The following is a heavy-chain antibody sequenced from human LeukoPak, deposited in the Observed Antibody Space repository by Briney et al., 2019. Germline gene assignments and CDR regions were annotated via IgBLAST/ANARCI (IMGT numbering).Heavy chain of an antibody. CDR3: ARTEESGYSYRYFGYYYYMDV. Sequence: SETLSLTSTVSGGSISSYYWSWIRQPPGKGLEWIGYIYYSGSTHYNPSLKSRVTISVDTSKNQFSLKLSSVTAADTAVYYCARTEESGYSYRYFGYYYYMDVWGKGTTVTVSS. J-gene: IGHJ6*03. CDR2: IYYSGST. CDR1: GGSISSYY. D-gene: IGHD5-18*01. V-gene: IGHV4-59*01.